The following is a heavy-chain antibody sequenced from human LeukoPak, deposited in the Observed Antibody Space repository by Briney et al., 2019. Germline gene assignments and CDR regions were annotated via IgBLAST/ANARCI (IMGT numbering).Heavy chain of an antibody. J-gene: IGHJ4*02. CDR1: GFTFSNYA. CDR3: ATIGDRRTGELYRIDY. D-gene: IGHD7-27*01. Sequence: GGSLRLSCAASGFTFSNYAMHWDRQAPGKGLEWVAVVAYDGSNKYYADSVKGRFTISRDNSKNTLYLQMNSLRAEDAAKYYCATIGDRRTGELYRIDYWGQGTLVTVSS. V-gene: IGHV3-30*04. CDR2: VAYDGSNK.